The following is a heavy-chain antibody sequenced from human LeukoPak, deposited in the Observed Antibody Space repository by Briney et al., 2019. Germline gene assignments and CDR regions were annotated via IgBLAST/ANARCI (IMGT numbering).Heavy chain of an antibody. J-gene: IGHJ4*02. CDR3: ARDGYRYNWNYWKPRVYYFDY. V-gene: IGHV3-21*01. CDR2: ISSSSSYI. CDR1: GFTFSSYS. Sequence: GGSLRLSCAASGFTFSSYSMNWVRQAPGKGLEWVSSISSSSSYIYYADSVKGRFTISRDNAKNSLYLQMNSLRAEDTAVYYCARDGYRYNWNYWKPRVYYFDYWGQGTLVTVSS. D-gene: IGHD1-7*01.